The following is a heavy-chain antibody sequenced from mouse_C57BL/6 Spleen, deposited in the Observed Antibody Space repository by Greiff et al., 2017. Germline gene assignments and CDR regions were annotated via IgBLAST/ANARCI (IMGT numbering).Heavy chain of an antibody. CDR2: INPYNGGT. CDR1: GYTFTDYY. D-gene: IGHD1-1*01. V-gene: IGHV1-19*01. CDR3: ARLYYGSSYDAMDY. J-gene: IGHJ4*01. Sequence: VQLQQSGPVLVKPGASVKMSCKASGYTFTDYYMNWVKQSHGKSLEWIGVINPYNGGTSYNQKFKGKATLTVDKSSSTAYMELNSLTSEDSAVYYCARLYYGSSYDAMDYWGQGTSVTVSS.